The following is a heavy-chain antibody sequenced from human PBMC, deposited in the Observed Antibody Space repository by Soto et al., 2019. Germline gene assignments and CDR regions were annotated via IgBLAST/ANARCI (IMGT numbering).Heavy chain of an antibody. CDR2: ISAYNGNT. V-gene: IGHV1-18*01. D-gene: IGHD3-9*01. CDR1: GYTFTSYG. Sequence: ASVKVSCKASGYTFTSYGISWVRQAPGQGLEWMGWISAYNGNTNYAQKLQGRVTMTTDTSTSTAYMELRSLRSDDTAVYYCAKDKGYILTVYTHDYWGQGTLVTVSS. J-gene: IGHJ4*02. CDR3: AKDKGYILTVYTHDY.